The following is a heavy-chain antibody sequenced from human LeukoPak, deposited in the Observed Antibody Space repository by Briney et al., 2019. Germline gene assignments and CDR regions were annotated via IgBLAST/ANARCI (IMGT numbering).Heavy chain of an antibody. Sequence: GGSLRLSCAASGYTFSRYPIHWVRQAPGKGLEWVALISSDGSTEYYADSVKGRFTISRDNSKDTSYLHMVSLRTEDTSLYYCTRETKDSFDHWGQGTLVTVSA. CDR3: TRETKDSFDH. V-gene: IGHV3-30*01. CDR2: ISSDGSTE. D-gene: IGHD1-7*01. CDR1: GYTFSRYP. J-gene: IGHJ4*02.